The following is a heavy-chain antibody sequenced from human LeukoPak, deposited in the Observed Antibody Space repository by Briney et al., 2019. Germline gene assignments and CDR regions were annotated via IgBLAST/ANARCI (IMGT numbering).Heavy chain of an antibody. J-gene: IGHJ4*02. CDR1: GFTFSNYW. D-gene: IGHD6-6*01. Sequence: GGSLRLSCEGSGFTFSNYWMGWVRQAPGKGLQWVANIKTDGSEKYYVDSVKGRFTISRDNAKNSLYLQMNSLRAEDTAVYYCARAARPVDYFDYWGQGTLVTVSS. CDR3: ARAARPVDYFDY. CDR2: IKTDGSEK. V-gene: IGHV3-7*01.